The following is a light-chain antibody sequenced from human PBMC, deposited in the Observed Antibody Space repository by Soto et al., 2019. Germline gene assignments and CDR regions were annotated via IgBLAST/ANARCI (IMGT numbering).Light chain of an antibody. CDR3: QQYGSSPPYT. Sequence: EVVLTQSPGTLSLSPGERATLSCRASESVSSSYLAWYQQKPGQAPRLLIYGASSRATGIPDRSSGSGSGTDFTLTISRLEPEDSAVYYCQQYGSSPPYTFGQGIKLEIK. J-gene: IGKJ2*01. CDR2: GAS. CDR1: ESVSSSY. V-gene: IGKV3-20*01.